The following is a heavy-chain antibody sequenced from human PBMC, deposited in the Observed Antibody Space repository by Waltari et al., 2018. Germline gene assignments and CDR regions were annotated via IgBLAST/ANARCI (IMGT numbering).Heavy chain of an antibody. J-gene: IGHJ5*02. CDR3: ARDRGRGLYLDT. Sequence: QFLLQESGPGLVKPSGTLSLSCAVSGDSMSSTDCWSWVRLSPQKGLEWIGQVRGDGRTNDSPAFASRLTVSLDTANNQFSLKLTSATAADTAVYYCARDRGRGLYLDTWGPGTLVTVSP. V-gene: IGHV4-4*02. CDR2: VRGDGRT. CDR1: GDSMSSTDC. D-gene: IGHD2-15*01.